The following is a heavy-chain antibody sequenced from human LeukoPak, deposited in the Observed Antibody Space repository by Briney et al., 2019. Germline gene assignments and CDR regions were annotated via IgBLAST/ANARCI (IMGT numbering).Heavy chain of an antibody. J-gene: IGHJ5*02. CDR2: ISGSGGST. V-gene: IGHV3-23*01. CDR3: AKDTATTMDYGDFKFDP. D-gene: IGHD4-17*01. CDR1: GFTFSSYA. Sequence: VGSLRLSCAASGFTFSSYAMSGVGPATPRGGEWVLAISGSGGSTYYTGSVKGRFTISRDNSKNTLYLQMNSLRAEDTAVYYCAKDTATTMDYGDFKFDPWGQGTLGTVSS.